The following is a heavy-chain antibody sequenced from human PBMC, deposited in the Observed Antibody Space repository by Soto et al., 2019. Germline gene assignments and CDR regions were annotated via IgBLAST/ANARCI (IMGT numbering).Heavy chain of an antibody. Sequence: QVQLVESGGGVVQPGRSLRLSCAASGFTFSSYAMHWVRQAPGKGLEWVAVISYYGSNKYYADSVKGRFTISRDNSKNTLYLQMNSLRAEDTAVYYCARDMGQWLVQTNWFDPWGQGTLVTVSS. CDR1: GFTFSSYA. J-gene: IGHJ5*02. CDR3: ARDMGQWLVQTNWFDP. V-gene: IGHV3-30-3*01. D-gene: IGHD6-19*01. CDR2: ISYYGSNK.